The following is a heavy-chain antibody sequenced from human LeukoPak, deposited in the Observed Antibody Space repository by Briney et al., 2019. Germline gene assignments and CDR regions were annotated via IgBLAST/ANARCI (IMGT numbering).Heavy chain of an antibody. CDR2: IYSGGVT. D-gene: IGHD3/OR15-3a*01. CDR3: ARWTYP. V-gene: IGHV3-53*01. Sequence: GGSLRLSCAASGFNVSDNSMSWVRQAPGKGLEWVAVIYSGGVTFYADSVKGRFTVFRDNSKNTLYLQMNSLRTEDTAVYFCARWTYPWGQGTLVTVSS. CDR1: GFNVSDNS. J-gene: IGHJ5*02.